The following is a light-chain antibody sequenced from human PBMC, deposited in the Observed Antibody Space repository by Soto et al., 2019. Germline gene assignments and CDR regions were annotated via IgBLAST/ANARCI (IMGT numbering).Light chain of an antibody. CDR2: DVS. Sequence: QSVLTQPASVSGSPRQSIAISCTGTSSDVGYSNYVSWYQQLPGKAPKLMIYDVSDRPSGVSNRFSGSKSGSTASLTISGLQAEDEADYYCSSYTSSSLYVFGSGTKVTVL. CDR1: SSDVGYSNY. CDR3: SSYTSSSLYV. V-gene: IGLV2-14*01. J-gene: IGLJ1*01.